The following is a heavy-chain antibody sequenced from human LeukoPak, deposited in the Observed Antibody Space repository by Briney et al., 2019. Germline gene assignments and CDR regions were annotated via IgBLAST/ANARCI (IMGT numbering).Heavy chain of an antibody. CDR2: IYYSGST. CDR1: GGSISSYY. D-gene: IGHD3-3*01. V-gene: IGHV4-59*08. CDR3: ARLPFARYYFDY. J-gene: IGHJ4*02. Sequence: SETLSLTCTVSGGSISSYYWSWIRQPPGRGLEWIGYIYYSGSTNYNPSLKSRVTISVDTSKNQFSLKLSSVTAADTAVYYCARLPFARYYFDYWGQGTLVTVSS.